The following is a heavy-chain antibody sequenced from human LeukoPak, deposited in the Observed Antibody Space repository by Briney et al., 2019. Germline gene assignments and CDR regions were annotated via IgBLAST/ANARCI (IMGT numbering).Heavy chain of an antibody. CDR3: AKQPFESTYYYMDV. J-gene: IGHJ6*03. CDR1: GFTFSSYG. Sequence: QPGGSLRLSCAASGFTFSSYGMHWVRQAPGKGLEWVAFIRYDGSNKYYADSVKGRFTTSRDNSKNTLYLQMNSLRAEDTAVYYCAKQPFESTYYYMDVWGKGTTVTVSS. V-gene: IGHV3-30*02. CDR2: IRYDGSNK. D-gene: IGHD2-2*01.